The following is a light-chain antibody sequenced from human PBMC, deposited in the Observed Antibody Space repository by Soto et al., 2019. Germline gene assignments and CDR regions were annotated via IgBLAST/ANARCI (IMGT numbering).Light chain of an antibody. Sequence: EIVMTQSPLSLPVTPGEPASISCRSSQSLLHSNGYNYLDWYLQKPGHSPQLLIYLGSDRASGVPDRFSGSASGTDFTLQISRVEAEDVGVYYCMQALQTPLTFGGGTRVEIK. CDR3: MQALQTPLT. CDR2: LGS. J-gene: IGKJ4*01. V-gene: IGKV2-28*01. CDR1: QSLLHSNGYNY.